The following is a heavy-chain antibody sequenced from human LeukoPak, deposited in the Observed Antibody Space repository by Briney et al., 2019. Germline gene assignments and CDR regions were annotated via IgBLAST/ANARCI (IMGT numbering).Heavy chain of an antibody. CDR2: IIPIFGTA. CDR1: GGTFSSYA. Sequence: SVKVSCKASGGTFSSYAISWVRQAPGQGLEWMGGIIPIFGTANYAQAFQGRVTITADESTSTVYMELNSLKSDDTAVYYCARGWDYDSGGRPTAYVYWGQGTLVTVSS. V-gene: IGHV1-69*13. CDR3: ARGWDYDSGGRPTAYVY. D-gene: IGHD3-22*01. J-gene: IGHJ4*02.